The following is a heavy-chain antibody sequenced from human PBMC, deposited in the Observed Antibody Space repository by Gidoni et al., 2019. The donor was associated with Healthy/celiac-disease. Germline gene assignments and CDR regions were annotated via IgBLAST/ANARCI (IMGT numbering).Heavy chain of an antibody. V-gene: IGHV4-39*01. CDR3: ARRDQLLRFDP. D-gene: IGHD2-2*01. Sequence: QLQLQESGPGLVKPSETLSLTCTVSGGSISSSSYYWGWIRQPPGKGLEWIGSIYYSGSTYYNPSLKRRVTISVDTSKNQFSLKLRSVTAADTAVYYCARRDQLLRFDPWGQGTLVTVSS. CDR2: IYYSGST. CDR1: GGSISSSSYY. J-gene: IGHJ5*02.